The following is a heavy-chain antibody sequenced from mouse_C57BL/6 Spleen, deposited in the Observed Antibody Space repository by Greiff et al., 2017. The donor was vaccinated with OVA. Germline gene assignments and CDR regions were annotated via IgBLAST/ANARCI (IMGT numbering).Heavy chain of an antibody. J-gene: IGHJ3*01. CDR3: VRDNGMITEAWFAY. CDR2: IRSKSSNYAT. CDR1: GFTFNTYA. V-gene: IGHV10-3*01. Sequence: EVQRVESGGGLVQPKGSLKLSCAASGFTFNTYAMHWVRQAPGQGLEWVARIRSKSSNYATYYAVSVKDRFTISRDDSQSMLYLQMNNLKTEDTAMYYGVRDNGMITEAWFAYWGQGTLVTVSA. D-gene: IGHD2-4*01.